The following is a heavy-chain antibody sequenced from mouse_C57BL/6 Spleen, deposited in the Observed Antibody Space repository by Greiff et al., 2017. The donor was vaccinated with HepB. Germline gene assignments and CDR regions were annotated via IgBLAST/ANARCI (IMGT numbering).Heavy chain of an antibody. D-gene: IGHD1-1*01. J-gene: IGHJ3*01. Sequence: EVQLVESGGGLVKPGGSLKLSCAASGFTFSSYTMSWVRQTPEKRLEWVATISGGGGNTYYPDSVKGRFTISRDNAKNTLYLQMSSLRSEDTALYYCARHYYGSSSAWFAYWGQGTLVTVSA. V-gene: IGHV5-9*01. CDR3: ARHYYGSSSAWFAY. CDR2: ISGGGGNT. CDR1: GFTFSSYT.